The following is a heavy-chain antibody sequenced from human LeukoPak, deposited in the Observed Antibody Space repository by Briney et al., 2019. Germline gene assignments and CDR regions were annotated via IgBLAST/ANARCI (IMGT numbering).Heavy chain of an antibody. V-gene: IGHV3-48*02. Sequence: GGSLRLSCAASGFSFSAFGMNWVRQAPGKGLEWISYIGSSGSAGGNIYYAVSVKGRFTVSRDNAKDSLFLQMNSLQDADTAVYYCARAPTPYFTYYMDVWGKGTTVTVSS. D-gene: IGHD2-21*01. CDR1: GFSFSAFG. CDR2: IGSSGSAGGNI. CDR3: ARAPTPYFTYYMDV. J-gene: IGHJ6*03.